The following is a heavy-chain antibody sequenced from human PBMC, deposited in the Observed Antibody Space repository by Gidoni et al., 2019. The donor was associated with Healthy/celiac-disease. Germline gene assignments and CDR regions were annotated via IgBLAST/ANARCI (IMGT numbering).Heavy chain of an antibody. CDR3: ARGVPYDYVWGSYRRIGCPFDY. J-gene: IGHJ4*02. V-gene: IGHV4-34*01. D-gene: IGHD3-16*02. CDR2: INHSGST. CDR1: GGSFSGYY. Sequence: QVQLQQWGAGLLKPSETLSLPCAAYGGSFSGYYWSWIRQPPGKGLEWIGEINHSGSTNYNPSLKIRVTISVDTSKNQFSLKLSSVTAADTAVYYCARGVPYDYVWGSYRRIGCPFDYWGQGTLVTVSS.